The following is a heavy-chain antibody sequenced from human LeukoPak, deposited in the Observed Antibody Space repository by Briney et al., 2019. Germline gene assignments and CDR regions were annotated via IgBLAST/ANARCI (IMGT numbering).Heavy chain of an antibody. CDR2: FDPEDGES. D-gene: IGHD1-26*01. Sequence: GASVKVSCKVSGASLSETSIHWVRQAPGQWLEWMGGFDPEDGESIFAQRFQGRFSMTEDTSTDTAYMELGGLRPEDTAVYYCATADKWEPLDYWGQGTLVTVSS. CDR1: GASLSETS. CDR3: ATADKWEPLDY. J-gene: IGHJ4*02. V-gene: IGHV1-24*01.